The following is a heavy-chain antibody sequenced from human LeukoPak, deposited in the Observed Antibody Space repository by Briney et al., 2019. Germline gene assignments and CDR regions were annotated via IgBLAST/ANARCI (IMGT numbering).Heavy chain of an antibody. CDR3: AREDDFWSGYYFDY. D-gene: IGHD3-3*01. CDR1: GFTFSSYW. CDR2: IKQDGSEK. J-gene: IGHJ4*02. V-gene: IGHV3-7*01. Sequence: GGSLRLSCAASGFTFSSYWMSWVRQAPGKGLEWVANIKQDGSEKYYVDSVKGRFTISRDNAKNSLYLQMNSLRAEDTAVYYCAREDDFWSGYYFDYRGQGTLVTVSS.